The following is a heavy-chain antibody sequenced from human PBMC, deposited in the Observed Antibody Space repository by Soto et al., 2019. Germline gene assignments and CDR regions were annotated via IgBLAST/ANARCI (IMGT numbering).Heavy chain of an antibody. Sequence: ASVKISCKASGYTLPSYDINWVRQAPRQGLEWMGWMNPNSGNASYAQKFQGRVTITTNESTSTAYMELSSLRSEDTAVYYCARDTSRSSGWYDYYGMDVWGQGTTVTVSS. CDR2: MNPNSGNA. J-gene: IGHJ6*02. V-gene: IGHV1-8*01. CDR3: ARDTSRSSGWYDYYGMDV. D-gene: IGHD6-19*01. CDR1: GYTLPSYD.